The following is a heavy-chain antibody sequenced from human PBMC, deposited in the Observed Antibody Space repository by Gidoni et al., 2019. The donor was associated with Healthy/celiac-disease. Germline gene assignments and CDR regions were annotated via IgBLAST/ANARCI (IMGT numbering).Heavy chain of an antibody. CDR3: ARGWRGCTSCYLY. CDR2: INPNSGGT. Sequence: QVQLVQSGAEVKKPGASVKVSCKASGYTFTGYYMHWVRQAPGQGLEWMGWINPNSGGTNYAKKFQGRVTMTRDTSISTAYMELSRLRSDDTAVYDCARGWRGCTSCYLYWGQGTLVTVSS. V-gene: IGHV1-2*02. J-gene: IGHJ4*02. CDR1: GYTFTGYY. D-gene: IGHD2-2*01.